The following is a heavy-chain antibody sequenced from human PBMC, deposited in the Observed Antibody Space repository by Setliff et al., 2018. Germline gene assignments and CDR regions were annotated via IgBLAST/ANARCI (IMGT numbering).Heavy chain of an antibody. Sequence: PGGSLRLSCAASGFSFSSYAMTWVRQAPGKGLEWVSAISAGGGSTYSADSVKGRFTISRDNSKNTLYLQMNSLRAEDTAVYYRAKTRGSNWNFFYYMDVWGKGTTVTVSS. CDR2: ISAGGGST. CDR1: GFSFSSYA. CDR3: AKTRGSNWNFFYYMDV. V-gene: IGHV3-23*01. J-gene: IGHJ6*03. D-gene: IGHD1-1*01.